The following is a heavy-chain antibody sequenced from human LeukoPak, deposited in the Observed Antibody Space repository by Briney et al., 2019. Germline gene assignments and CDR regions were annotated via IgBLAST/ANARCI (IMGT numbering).Heavy chain of an antibody. CDR1: GFTFSSYW. CDR3: AREYQLKPFDY. V-gene: IGHV3-7*03. CDR2: IKQDGSEK. J-gene: IGHJ4*02. D-gene: IGHD2-2*01. Sequence: PGGSLRLSCAASGFTFSSYWMSWVRQAPEKGLEWVANIKQDGSEKYYVDSVKGRFTISGDNAKNSLYLQMNSLRAEDTAVYYCAREYQLKPFDYWGQGTLVTVSS.